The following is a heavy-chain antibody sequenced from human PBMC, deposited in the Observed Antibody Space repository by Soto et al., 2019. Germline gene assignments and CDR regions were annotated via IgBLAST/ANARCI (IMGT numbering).Heavy chain of an antibody. CDR2: IYSGGST. J-gene: IGHJ1*01. V-gene: IGHV3-53*01. Sequence: EVQLVESGGGLIQPGGSLRLSCAASGFTVSSNYMSWVRQAPGKGLEWVSVIYSGGSTYYADSVKGRFTISRDNSKNTLYLQMNSLRAEDTAVYYCASAGFYYDSSGYYPFQHWGQGTLVTVSS. CDR1: GFTVSSNY. CDR3: ASAGFYYDSSGYYPFQH. D-gene: IGHD3-22*01.